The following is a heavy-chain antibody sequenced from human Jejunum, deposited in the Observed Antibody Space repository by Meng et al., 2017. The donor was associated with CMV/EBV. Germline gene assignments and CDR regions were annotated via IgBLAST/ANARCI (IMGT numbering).Heavy chain of an antibody. J-gene: IGHJ4*02. CDR1: VFSFGTYW. V-gene: IGHV3-7*01. CDR2: IKEDGSYR. D-gene: IGHD6-13*01. Sequence: FTVSVFSFGTYWMTWVRQAPGKGLEFVANIKEDGSYRNYLDSVKGRFTISRDNAKASLYLEMKSLRPEDTAVYYCARDPGASSFDYWGQGTLVTVSS. CDR3: ARDPGASSFDY.